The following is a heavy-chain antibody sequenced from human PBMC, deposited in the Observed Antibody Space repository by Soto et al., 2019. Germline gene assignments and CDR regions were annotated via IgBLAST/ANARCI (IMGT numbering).Heavy chain of an antibody. CDR1: GFTFSTYA. CDR3: ANDGIAVAYYFDY. D-gene: IGHD6-19*01. V-gene: IGHV3-23*01. Sequence: GGSRRRSGAASGFTFSTYAMSWVPQPPGKGRDWVSGISCSGGTTYYADSVKCRFTISRDNSNKKLYLQMKCPTSEHTAVYYCANDGIAVAYYFDYWGQGTLVTVSS. J-gene: IGHJ4*02. CDR2: ISCSGGTT.